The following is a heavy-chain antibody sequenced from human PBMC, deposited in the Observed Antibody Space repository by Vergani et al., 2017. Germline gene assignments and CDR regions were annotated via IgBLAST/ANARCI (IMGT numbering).Heavy chain of an antibody. CDR1: GYTFTSYG. V-gene: IGHV1-18*01. CDR3: ARATASIVVVPAARVQSYYYYYMDV. D-gene: IGHD2-2*01. J-gene: IGHJ6*03. CDR2: ISAYNGNT. Sequence: QVQLVQSGAEVKKPGASVKVSCKASGYTFTSYGISWVRQAPGQGLEWMGWISAYNGNTNYAQKLQGRVTMTTDTSTSTAYMELRSLRSDDTAVYYCARATASIVVVPAARVQSYYYYYMDVWGKGTTVTVSS.